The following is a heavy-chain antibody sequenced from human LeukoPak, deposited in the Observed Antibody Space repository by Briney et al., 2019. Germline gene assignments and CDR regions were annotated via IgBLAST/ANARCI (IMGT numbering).Heavy chain of an antibody. CDR1: GFTFSSYA. Sequence: GGSLRLSCAASGFTFSSYAMHWVRQAPGKGLEWVAVISYDGNNKYYADSVKGRFTISRDNSKNTLYLQMNSLRAEDTAVYYCARGIAARPLDYWGQGTLVTVSS. V-gene: IGHV3-30-3*01. CDR2: ISYDGNNK. CDR3: ARGIAARPLDY. D-gene: IGHD6-6*01. J-gene: IGHJ4*02.